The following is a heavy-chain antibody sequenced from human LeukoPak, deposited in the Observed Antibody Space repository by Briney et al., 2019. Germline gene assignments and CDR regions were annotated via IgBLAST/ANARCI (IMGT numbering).Heavy chain of an antibody. Sequence: GASVKVSCKASGGTFSSYGINWVRQATGQGLEWMGWMNPNSGNTGYAQKFQGRVTITRNTSISTAYMELSSLRSEDTAVYYCARGGGYFDWLSPDYWGQGTLVTVSS. V-gene: IGHV1-8*03. D-gene: IGHD3-9*01. J-gene: IGHJ4*02. CDR1: GGTFSSYG. CDR3: ARGGGYFDWLSPDY. CDR2: MNPNSGNT.